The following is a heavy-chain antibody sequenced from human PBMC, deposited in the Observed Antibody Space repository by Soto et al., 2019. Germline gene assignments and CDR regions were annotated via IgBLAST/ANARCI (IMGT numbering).Heavy chain of an antibody. Sequence: PGESLKISCKGSGYSFTDYWTGWVRQVPGEGLEWLAMIYPGDSDTRYSPSFQGQVTISADRSITTAYLQWGSLKASGTAMYYCAAYTASSGRHFGYWGQGTLVTVSS. V-gene: IGHV5-51*01. CDR3: AAYTASSGRHFGY. CDR2: IYPGDSDT. J-gene: IGHJ4*02. CDR1: GYSFTDYW. D-gene: IGHD3-16*01.